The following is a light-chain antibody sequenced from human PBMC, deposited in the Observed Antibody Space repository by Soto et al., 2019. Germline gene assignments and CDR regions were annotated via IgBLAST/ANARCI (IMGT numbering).Light chain of an antibody. CDR2: DAS. Sequence: DIQMTQSPSIVSASVGDRVTISCRASQNVNKWVAWYQQKPGKAPKFLIYDASVLESGVPSRFSGSGPGTEFTLTISGLQPEDFATYYCQRYNSNSRTFGQGTKV. CDR1: QNVNKW. J-gene: IGKJ1*01. CDR3: QRYNSNSRT. V-gene: IGKV1-5*01.